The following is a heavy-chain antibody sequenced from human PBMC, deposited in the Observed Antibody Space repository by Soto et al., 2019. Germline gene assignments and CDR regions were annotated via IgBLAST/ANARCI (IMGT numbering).Heavy chain of an antibody. CDR1: GGSISSGGYY. V-gene: IGHV4-31*03. D-gene: IGHD3-9*01. CDR2: INHSGST. Sequence: SETLSLTCTVSGGSISSGGYYWSWIRQHPGKGLEWIGDINHSGSTNYNPSLKSRVTISVDTSKNQFSLKLSSVTAADTAVYYCARGGDYYDILTGYYRGWFDPWGQGTLVTVSS. J-gene: IGHJ5*02. CDR3: ARGGDYYDILTGYYRGWFDP.